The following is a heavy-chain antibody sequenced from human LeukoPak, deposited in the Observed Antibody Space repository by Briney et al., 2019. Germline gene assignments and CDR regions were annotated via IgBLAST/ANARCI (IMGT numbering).Heavy chain of an antibody. V-gene: IGHV3-23*01. J-gene: IGHJ4*02. D-gene: IGHD2-15*01. Sequence: GGSLRLPCAASRFTFSSYALSWVCQAPGKGLEWVSAISGSGGSTYYADSVKGRFTISRDNSKNTLYLQMNSLRAEDTAVYYCAKDLILGAAASYYFDYWGQGTLVTVSS. CDR2: ISGSGGST. CDR1: RFTFSSYA. CDR3: AKDLILGAAASYYFDY.